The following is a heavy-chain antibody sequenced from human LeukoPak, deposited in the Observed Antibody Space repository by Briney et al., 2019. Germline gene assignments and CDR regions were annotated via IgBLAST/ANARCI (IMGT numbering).Heavy chain of an antibody. J-gene: IGHJ4*02. CDR3: ARDRGPRTGYMVREAYDY. D-gene: IGHD3-10*01. CDR1: GFTFSDYW. Sequence: GGSLRLSCAASGFTFSDYWIHWVRQAPGKGLVWVSRINTDGSITNYADSVKGRFSISRDNAKNTLYLQMSSLRAEDTAVYYCARDRGPRTGYMVREAYDYWGQGTLVTVSS. CDR2: INTDGSIT. V-gene: IGHV3-74*01.